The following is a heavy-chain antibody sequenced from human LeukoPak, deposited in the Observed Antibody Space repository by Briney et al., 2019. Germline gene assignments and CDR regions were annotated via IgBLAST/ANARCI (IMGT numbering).Heavy chain of an antibody. D-gene: IGHD3-10*01. Sequence: SETLSLTCTVSGGSISSGGYYWSWIRQHPGKGLEWIGYIYYSGSTYYNPSLKSRVTISVDTSKNQFSLKLSSVTAADTAVYYCARAEGTMVRGVIIPWFDPWGQGTLVTVSS. CDR2: IYYSGST. CDR3: ARAEGTMVRGVIIPWFDP. CDR1: GGSISSGGYY. J-gene: IGHJ5*02. V-gene: IGHV4-31*03.